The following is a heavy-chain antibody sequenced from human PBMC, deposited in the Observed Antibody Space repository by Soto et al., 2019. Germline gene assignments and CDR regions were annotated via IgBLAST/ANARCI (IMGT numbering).Heavy chain of an antibody. Sequence: SETLSLTCTVSSGSISSGDYYWSWIRQPPGKGLEWIGYIYYSGSTFYNPSLKSRLIISLHMSKNQFSLKLSSVTAAETAMYFCARNLAYYYDSSGYYPSGYFDSWGQGTLVTVSS. CDR1: SGSISSGDYY. V-gene: IGHV4-30-4*01. CDR3: ARNLAYYYDSSGYYPSGYFDS. CDR2: IYYSGST. D-gene: IGHD3-22*01. J-gene: IGHJ4*02.